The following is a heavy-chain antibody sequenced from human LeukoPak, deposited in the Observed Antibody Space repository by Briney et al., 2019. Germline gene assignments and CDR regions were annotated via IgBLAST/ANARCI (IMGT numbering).Heavy chain of an antibody. V-gene: IGHV1-69*01. J-gene: IGHJ4*02. D-gene: IGHD6-13*01. CDR1: GGTFSSYA. CDR2: IIPIFGTA. Sequence: SVKVSCKASGGTFSSYAISWARQAPGQGLEWMGGIIPIFGTANYAQKFQGRVTITADESTSTAYMELSSLRSEDTAVYYCARDQSSSSWAFDYWGQGTLVTVSS. CDR3: ARDQSSSSWAFDY.